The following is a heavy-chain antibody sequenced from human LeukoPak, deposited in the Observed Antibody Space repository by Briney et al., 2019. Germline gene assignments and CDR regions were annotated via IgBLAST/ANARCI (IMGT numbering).Heavy chain of an antibody. CDR2: IIPIFGTA. D-gene: IGHD3-10*02. V-gene: IGHV1-69*13. J-gene: IGHJ4*02. CDR3: ARVNVPVDLGAMNVGHDY. Sequence: AASVKVSCKASGGTFSSYAISWVRQAPGQGLEWMGGIIPIFGTANYAQKFQGRVTITADESTSTAYMELSSLRSEDTAVYYCARVNVPVDLGAMNVGHDYWGQGTLVTVSS. CDR1: GGTFSSYA.